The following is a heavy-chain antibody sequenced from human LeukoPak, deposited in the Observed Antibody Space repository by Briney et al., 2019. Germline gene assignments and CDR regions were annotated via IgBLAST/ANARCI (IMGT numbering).Heavy chain of an antibody. CDR2: IYYSGST. D-gene: IGHD3-10*01. V-gene: IGHV4-59*08. Sequence: KPSETLSLTCTVSGGSISSYYWSWIRQPPGKGLEWIGYIYYSGSTNYNPSLKSRVTISVDTSKNQFSLKLSSVTAADTAVYYCARILRPSGYYYGMDVWGQGTTVTVSS. CDR1: GGSISSYY. J-gene: IGHJ6*02. CDR3: ARILRPSGYYYGMDV.